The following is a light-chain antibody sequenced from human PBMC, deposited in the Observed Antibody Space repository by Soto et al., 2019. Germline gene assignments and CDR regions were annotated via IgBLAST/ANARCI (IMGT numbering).Light chain of an antibody. CDR1: SSDIGTYDL. J-gene: IGLJ2*01. CDR2: EVA. CDR3: CTHTGRITFMI. V-gene: IGLV2-23*02. Sequence: QSALTQPASVSGSPGQSITISCTGTSSDIGTYDLVSWYQQHPGKVPKLMIYEVAKRPSGVSNRFSGSKSGNTASLTISGLQAEDEADYYCCTHTGRITFMIFRGGTKVPVL.